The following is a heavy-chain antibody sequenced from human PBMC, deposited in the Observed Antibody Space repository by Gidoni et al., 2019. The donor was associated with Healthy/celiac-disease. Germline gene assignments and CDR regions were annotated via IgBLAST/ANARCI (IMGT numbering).Heavy chain of an antibody. CDR2: IYYSWSP. J-gene: IGHJ3*02. CDR3: STRRYYDSSCYYGGAFDI. CDR1: GGSISSSRYY. V-gene: IGHV4-39*01. D-gene: IGHD3-22*01. Sequence: QLQLQESGPGLVKPSETLSLTCTVSGGSISSSRYYWGWIRQPPGKGLEWIWSIYYSWSPYYHPSLKSRVTISVDTSKNQFPLKLGFVAAPDPALYYCSTRRYYDSSCYYGGAFDIWGQGTMVTVSS.